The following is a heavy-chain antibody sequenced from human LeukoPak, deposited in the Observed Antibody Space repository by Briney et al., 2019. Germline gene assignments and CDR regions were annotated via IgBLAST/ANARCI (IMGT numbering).Heavy chain of an antibody. V-gene: IGHV4-30-4*01. D-gene: IGHD3-3*01. J-gene: IGHJ3*02. CDR1: GGSISSGDYF. CDR3: ATRRITIFGVVIMSAFDI. CDR2: IYYSGST. Sequence: SETLSLTCTVSGGSISSGDYFWSWIRQPPGKGLEWIGYIYYSGSTYYNPSLKSRVTISVDTSRNQFSLKLSSVTAADTAVYYYATRRITIFGVVIMSAFDIWGQGTMVTVSS.